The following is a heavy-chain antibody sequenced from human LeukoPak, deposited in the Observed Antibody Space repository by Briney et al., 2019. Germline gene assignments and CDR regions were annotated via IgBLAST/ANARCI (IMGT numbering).Heavy chain of an antibody. J-gene: IGHJ4*02. D-gene: IGHD2-15*01. CDR1: GITFSSYS. Sequence: PGGSLRLSCVASGITFSSYSMNWVRQAPGKGLEWVSYISSFSGTINYADSVKDRFTISRDNAKNSLYLQMNSLRAEDTAVYYCAKGGSRAKLTDYWGQGTLVTVSS. CDR3: AKGGSRAKLTDY. V-gene: IGHV3-48*01. CDR2: ISSFSGTI.